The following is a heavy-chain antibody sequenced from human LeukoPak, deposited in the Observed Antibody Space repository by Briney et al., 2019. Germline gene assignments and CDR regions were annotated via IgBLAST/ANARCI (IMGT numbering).Heavy chain of an antibody. CDR3: YSVSTNYSPSLKSRVTISVDTSKYQYALKLSSVTAADTAVYYCARPYYGSDTSAFDI. Sequence: PSETLSLTCTVSGGSISSYYWSWTRQPTRKGVEWIVYNYYNGSSNNNPPRKGRVPIPLVTSKKHFSLKLSAVTTTVTALYIYYSVSTNYSPSLKSRVTISVDTSKYQYALKLSSVTAADTAVYYCARPYYGSDTSAFDIWGQGTMVTVSS. V-gene: IGHV4-59*08. J-gene: IGHJ3*02. CDR1: GGSISSYY. CDR2: NYYNGSS. D-gene: IGHD2-2*01.